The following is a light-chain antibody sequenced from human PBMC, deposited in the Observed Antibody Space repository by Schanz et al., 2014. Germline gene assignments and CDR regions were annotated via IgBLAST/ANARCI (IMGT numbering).Light chain of an antibody. CDR3: AAWSDSLQSWV. V-gene: IGLV1-44*01. J-gene: IGLJ3*02. CDR2: HNN. CDR1: NSNIGSNA. Sequence: QSVLTQPPSASGTPGQRVTISCSGSNSNIGSNAVSWYQQLPGTAPKLLIEHNNQRPSGVPDRFSGSKSGTSASLAISGLQSQDEADYYCAAWSDSLQSWVFGGGTKLTVL.